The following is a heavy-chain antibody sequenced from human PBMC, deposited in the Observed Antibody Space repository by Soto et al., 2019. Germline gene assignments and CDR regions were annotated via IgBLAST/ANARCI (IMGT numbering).Heavy chain of an antibody. V-gene: IGHV3-30-3*01. J-gene: IGHJ4*02. CDR1: GFTFSRYP. Sequence: PGGSLRLSCEASGFTFSRYPLHWVRQAPGKGLEWVAVISYDGSEKYPADSVKGRISISRDNSKNTLFMQMNSLRVEDAAVYYCVRATYFSDSSGYTRCFDYWGQGALVTVSS. D-gene: IGHD3-22*01. CDR2: ISYDGSEK. CDR3: VRATYFSDSSGYTRCFDY.